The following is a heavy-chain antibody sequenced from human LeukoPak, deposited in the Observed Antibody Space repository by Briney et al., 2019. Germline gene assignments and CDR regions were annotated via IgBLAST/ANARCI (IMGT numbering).Heavy chain of an antibody. Sequence: ASVKVSCKASGYTFTGYYMHCVRQAPGQGLEWMGWINPNSGGTNYAQKFQGRVTMTRDTSISTAYMELSRLRSDDTAVYYCARDGQWLSPFPVDYWGQGTLVTVSS. CDR2: INPNSGGT. J-gene: IGHJ4*02. V-gene: IGHV1-2*02. CDR1: GYTFTGYY. CDR3: ARDGQWLSPFPVDY. D-gene: IGHD6-19*01.